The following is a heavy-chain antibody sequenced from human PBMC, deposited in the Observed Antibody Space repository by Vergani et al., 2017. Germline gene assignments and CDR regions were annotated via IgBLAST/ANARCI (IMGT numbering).Heavy chain of an antibody. V-gene: IGHV3-21*01. Sequence: EVQLVESGGGLVKRGGSLRLSCAASGFTFSSYSMNWVRQAPGKGLEWVSSISSSSYILYSDSLKGRFTISRDNAKRSLYLQMNSLRAEDTGVYYCARDRYYLGSGSYPYFYYYGWDGWVGGRAVAVSS. J-gene: IGHJ6*04. CDR3: ARDRYYLGSGSYPYFYYYGWDG. D-gene: IGHD3-10*01. CDR2: ISSSSYI. CDR1: GFTFSSYS.